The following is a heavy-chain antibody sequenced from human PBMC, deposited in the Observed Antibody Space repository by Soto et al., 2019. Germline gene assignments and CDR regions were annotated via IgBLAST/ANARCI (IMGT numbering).Heavy chain of an antibody. V-gene: IGHV4-4*07. D-gene: IGHD4-17*01. CDR1: GDSMSSSY. J-gene: IGHJ6*02. CDR2: LYPSGST. CDR3: AREIDHGDRYNFYYAMDV. Sequence: PSETLSLTCTVSGDSMSSSYWSWIRQPAGKGLEWVGRLYPSGSTNYNPSLRSRVTMSVDTSKNQFSLRLSSVTAADTAVYYCAREIDHGDRYNFYYAMDVWGQGTTVTVSS.